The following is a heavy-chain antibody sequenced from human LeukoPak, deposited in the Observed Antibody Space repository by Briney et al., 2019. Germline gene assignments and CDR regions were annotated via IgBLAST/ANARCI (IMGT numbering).Heavy chain of an antibody. Sequence: SETLSLTCTVSGASISSYYWSWIRQPPGKGLEWIGYIFYSGTDYNPSLKSRATISLDTSKNQFSLKLSSVTAADTAVYYCARAYYGGYGSSYYFDYWGQGTLVTVSS. CDR3: ARAYYGGYGSSYYFDY. J-gene: IGHJ4*02. V-gene: IGHV4-59*01. CDR1: GASISSYY. CDR2: IFYSGT. D-gene: IGHD4-17*01.